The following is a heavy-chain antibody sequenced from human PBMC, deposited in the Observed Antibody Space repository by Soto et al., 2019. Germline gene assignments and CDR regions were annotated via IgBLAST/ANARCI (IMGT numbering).Heavy chain of an antibody. J-gene: IGHJ5*02. CDR1: GGSISRSNW. V-gene: IGHV4-4*02. CDR2: IHHSGTT. D-gene: IGHD2-2*01. CDR3: ARVRQYCSGTSCYLDP. Sequence: PSETLSPTCAVSGGSISRSNWWHCVRRPPGKGLEWIGEIHHSGTTNYNPSLKSRVAISVDKSKNQFSLKLNSVTAADTAVYYCARVRQYCSGTSCYLDPWGQGTLVTVSS.